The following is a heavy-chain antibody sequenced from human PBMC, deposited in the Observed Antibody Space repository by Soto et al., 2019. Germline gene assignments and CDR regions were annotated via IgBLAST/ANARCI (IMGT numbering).Heavy chain of an antibody. Sequence: SVKVSCKASGYTFTSYAISWVRQAPGQGLEWMGGIIPIFGTANYAQKFQGRVTITADESTSTAYMELSSLRSEDTAVYYCASCIAAAGPYNWFDPWGQGTLVTVSS. CDR1: GYTFTSYA. CDR3: ASCIAAAGPYNWFDP. J-gene: IGHJ5*02. V-gene: IGHV1-69*13. D-gene: IGHD6-13*01. CDR2: IIPIFGTA.